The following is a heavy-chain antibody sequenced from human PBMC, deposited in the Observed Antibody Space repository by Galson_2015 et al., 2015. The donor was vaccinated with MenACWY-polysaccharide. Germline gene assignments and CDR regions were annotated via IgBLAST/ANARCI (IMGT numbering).Heavy chain of an antibody. D-gene: IGHD2-21*02. CDR3: ARRLKGFGMDV. V-gene: IGHV4-59*01. J-gene: IGHJ6*02. CDR1: GAPLTRTY. CDR2: YYHSGST. Sequence: ETLSLTCTFSGAPLTRTYWTWIRRSPGKGLEWIGYYYHSGSTNFNPSLEGRVAMSVDTSKNQITLQLSSVIAADTAAYYCARRLKGFGMDVWGQGTTVTVSS.